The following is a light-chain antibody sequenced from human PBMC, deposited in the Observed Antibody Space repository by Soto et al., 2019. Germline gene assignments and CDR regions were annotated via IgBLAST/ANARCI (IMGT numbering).Light chain of an antibody. Sequence: DIHMTHAPSTLSAWAGARVTITCRASQSISRGLAWYQQKPGKAPKFLIDGVSSLKSGVPSRFSGSGAGTEFTLVSSSLQPDDFASYYCQQYNSYSVTFGQGTKVDIK. CDR1: QSISRG. CDR2: GVS. CDR3: QQYNSYSVT. J-gene: IGKJ1*01. V-gene: IGKV1-5*01.